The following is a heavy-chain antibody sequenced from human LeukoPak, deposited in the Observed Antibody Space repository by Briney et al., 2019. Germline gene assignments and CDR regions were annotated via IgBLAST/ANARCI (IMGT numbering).Heavy chain of an antibody. D-gene: IGHD3-3*01. V-gene: IGHV4-59*11. CDR2: IYYSGST. CDR1: GGSISSHY. J-gene: IGHJ4*01. Sequence: PSETLSLTCTVSGGSISSHYWSWIRQPPGRGLEWIGYIYYSGSTNSNPSLKSRVTISVDTSKNQFSLKLSSVTAADTAVYYCARAYSDFWSGYYRVPYYFDYWGQGALVTVSS. CDR3: ARAYSDFWSGYYRVPYYFDY.